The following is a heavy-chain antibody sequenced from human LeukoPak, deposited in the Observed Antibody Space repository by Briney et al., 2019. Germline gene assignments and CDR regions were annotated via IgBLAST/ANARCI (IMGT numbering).Heavy chain of an antibody. CDR1: GFTFSSYS. Sequence: GGSLRLSCAASGFTFSSYSMNWVRQAPGKGLEWVSYISSSSSTIYYADSVKGRFTISRDNAKNSLYLQMNSLRAEDTAVYYCAKDLGIAAVGTVYWGQGTLVTVSS. J-gene: IGHJ4*02. CDR3: AKDLGIAAVGTVY. V-gene: IGHV3-48*04. D-gene: IGHD6-13*01. CDR2: ISSSSSTI.